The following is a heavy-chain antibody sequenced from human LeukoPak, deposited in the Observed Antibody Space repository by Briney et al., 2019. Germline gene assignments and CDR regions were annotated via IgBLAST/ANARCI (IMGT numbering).Heavy chain of an antibody. J-gene: IGHJ4*02. CDR2: ISGGGDST. D-gene: IGHD6-13*01. Sequence: GGSLRLSCAASGFTFSSYVMSWVRQAPGRGLEWVSAISGGGDSTYFADSVKGRFTISRDNSKNTLYLQMNTLGAEDTAVYYCAKGSSSWYPFDYWGQGTLVTVSS. CDR3: AKGSSSWYPFDY. V-gene: IGHV3-23*01. CDR1: GFTFSSYV.